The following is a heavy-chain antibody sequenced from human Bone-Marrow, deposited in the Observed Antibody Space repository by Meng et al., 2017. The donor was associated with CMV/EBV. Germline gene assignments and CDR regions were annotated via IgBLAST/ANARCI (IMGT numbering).Heavy chain of an antibody. CDR3: ARGPVLDIVVVPAAIDYYGMDV. CDR2: ISAYNGNT. V-gene: IGHV1-18*01. CDR1: GYTFTSYG. Sequence: ASVKVSCKASGYTFTSYGISWVRQAPGQELEWMGWISAYNGNTNYAQKFQGRVTMTTDTSTSTAYMELRSLRSDDTAVYYCARGPVLDIVVVPAAIDYYGMDVWGQGTTVTGYS. J-gene: IGHJ6*01. D-gene: IGHD2-2*02.